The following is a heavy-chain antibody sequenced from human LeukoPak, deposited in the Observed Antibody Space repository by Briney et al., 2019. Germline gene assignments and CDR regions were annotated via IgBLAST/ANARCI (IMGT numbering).Heavy chain of an antibody. J-gene: IGHJ4*02. Sequence: ASVKVSCKASVYTFTGYYMHWVRQAPGQGLEWMGWINPNSGGTNYAQKFQGWVTMTRDTSISTAYMELSRLRSDDTAVYYCARAMVRGVIIALLNYWGQGTLVTVSS. CDR1: VYTFTGYY. D-gene: IGHD3-10*01. CDR3: ARAMVRGVIIALLNY. CDR2: INPNSGGT. V-gene: IGHV1-2*04.